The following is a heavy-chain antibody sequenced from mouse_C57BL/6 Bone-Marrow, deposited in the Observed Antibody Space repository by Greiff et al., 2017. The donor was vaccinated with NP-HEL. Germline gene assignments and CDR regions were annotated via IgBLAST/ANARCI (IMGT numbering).Heavy chain of an antibody. Sequence: QVQLKESGPELVKPGASVKISCKASGYAFSSSWMNWVKQRPGKGLEWIGRIYPGDGDTNYNGKFKGKATLTADKSSSTAYMQLSSLTSEDSAVYFCARSLYYYGSRRFAYWGQGTLVTVSA. CDR1: GYAFSSSW. D-gene: IGHD1-1*01. CDR3: ARSLYYYGSRRFAY. V-gene: IGHV1-82*01. CDR2: IYPGDGDT. J-gene: IGHJ3*01.